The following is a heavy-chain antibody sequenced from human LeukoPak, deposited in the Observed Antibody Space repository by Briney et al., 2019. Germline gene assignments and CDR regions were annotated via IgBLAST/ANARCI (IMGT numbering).Heavy chain of an antibody. CDR1: GYSFTSYW. Sequence: GESLKISCKGSGYSFTSYWIGWVRQMPGKGLEWMGIIYPGDSDTRYSPSFQGQVTISADKSISTAYLQWSSLKASDTAMYYCARGMYYYDSSGYYPYYFDYWGQGTLVTVSS. D-gene: IGHD3-22*01. J-gene: IGHJ4*02. CDR3: ARGMYYYDSSGYYPYYFDY. CDR2: IYPGDSDT. V-gene: IGHV5-51*01.